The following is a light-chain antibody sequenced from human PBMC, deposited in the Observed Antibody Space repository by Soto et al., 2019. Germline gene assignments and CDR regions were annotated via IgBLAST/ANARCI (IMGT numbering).Light chain of an antibody. Sequence: LTQSASVSGSPGQSITISCTGTSSDVGGYNYVSWYQQHPGKAPKLMISEVSNRPSGVSNRFSGSKSGNTASLTISGLQAEDEADYYCISYTSGSTLYVFGTGTKVTVL. V-gene: IGLV2-14*01. CDR3: ISYTSGSTLYV. J-gene: IGLJ1*01. CDR1: SSDVGGYNY. CDR2: EVS.